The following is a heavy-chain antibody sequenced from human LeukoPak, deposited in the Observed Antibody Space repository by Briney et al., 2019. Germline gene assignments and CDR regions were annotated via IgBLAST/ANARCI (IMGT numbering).Heavy chain of an antibody. CDR3: ARGWARGYSYGTLYYFDY. D-gene: IGHD5-18*01. CDR1: GGSISSGSYY. Sequence: SETLSLTCTVSGGSISSGSYYWSWIRQPAGKGLEWIGRIYTSGSTNYNPSLKSRVTISVDTSKNQFSLKLSSVTAADTAVYYCARGWARGYSYGTLYYFDYWGQGTLVTVSS. CDR2: IYTSGST. J-gene: IGHJ4*02. V-gene: IGHV4-61*02.